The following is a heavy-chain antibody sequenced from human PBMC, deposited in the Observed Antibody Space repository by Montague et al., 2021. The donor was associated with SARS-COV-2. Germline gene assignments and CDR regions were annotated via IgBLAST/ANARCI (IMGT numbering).Heavy chain of an antibody. D-gene: IGHD6-25*01. V-gene: IGHV3-53*05. Sequence: SLRLSCAAPGFTVSSNYMSWVRQAPGKGLEWVSVIYSGGSTYYADSVKGRFTTSRDNSKNTLYLQMNSLRAEDTAVYYCARGGGRDAFDIWGQGTMVTVSS. CDR2: IYSGGST. CDR1: GFTVSSNY. J-gene: IGHJ3*02. CDR3: ARGGGRDAFDI.